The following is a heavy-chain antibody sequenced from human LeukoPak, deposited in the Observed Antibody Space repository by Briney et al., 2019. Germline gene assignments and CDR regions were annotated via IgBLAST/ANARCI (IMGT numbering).Heavy chain of an antibody. CDR2: IYPDDSET. CDR1: GYHFADYW. V-gene: IGHV5-51*01. Sequence: GESLKISCKASGYHFADYWIGWVRQTPGKGLEWMGIIYPDDSETKNSPSFEGQVTISVDESTSTAYLQWSSLKASDTAVYYCARRLLAVSNTMVWGPADAFDIWGQGTTVTVSS. CDR3: ARRLLAVSNTMVWGPADAFDI. D-gene: IGHD3-10*01. J-gene: IGHJ3*02.